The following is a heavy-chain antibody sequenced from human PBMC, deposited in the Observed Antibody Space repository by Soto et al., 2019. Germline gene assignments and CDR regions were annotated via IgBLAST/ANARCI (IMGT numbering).Heavy chain of an antibody. Sequence: ASVKVSCKASGYTFSSYDINWVRQATGQGLEWMGWMNPNSGNTGYAQKFQGRVAMTRNTSISTAYMELSSLRSEDTAVYYCARRGLYLAAGGEWAYVFWSGYLNSRPPYYYYCYMDLGRKGTTVTVSS. CDR2: MNPNSGNT. V-gene: IGHV1-8*01. D-gene: IGHD3-3*01. CDR3: ARRGLYLAAGGEWAYVFWSGYLNSRPPYYYYCYMDL. J-gene: IGHJ6*03. CDR1: GYTFSSYD.